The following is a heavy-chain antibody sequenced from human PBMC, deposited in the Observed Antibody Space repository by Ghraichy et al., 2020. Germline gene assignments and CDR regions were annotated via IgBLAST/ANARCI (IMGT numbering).Heavy chain of an antibody. CDR3: ARSRAADFDWLPNYAGGFDP. D-gene: IGHD3-9*01. V-gene: IGHV4-39*01. CDR1: GGSISSSSYY. Sequence: SQTLSLTCTVSGGSISSSSYYWGWIRQPPGKGLEWIGSIYYSGSTYYNPSLKSRVTISVDTSKNQFSLKLSSVTAADTAVYYCARSRAADFDWLPNYAGGFDPWGQGTLVTVSS. J-gene: IGHJ5*02. CDR2: IYYSGST.